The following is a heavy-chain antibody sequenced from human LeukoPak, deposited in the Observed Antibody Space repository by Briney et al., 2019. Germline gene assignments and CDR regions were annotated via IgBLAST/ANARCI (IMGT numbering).Heavy chain of an antibody. Sequence: ASVKVSCKASGYTFTSYYMHWVRQAPGQGLEWMGIINPSGGSTSYAQKFQGRVTMTRDTSTSTVYTELRSLRSDDTAVYYCARDGSSYTLDYWGQGTLVTVSS. CDR1: GYTFTSYY. CDR2: INPSGGST. V-gene: IGHV1-46*01. D-gene: IGHD2-2*02. CDR3: ARDGSSYTLDY. J-gene: IGHJ4*02.